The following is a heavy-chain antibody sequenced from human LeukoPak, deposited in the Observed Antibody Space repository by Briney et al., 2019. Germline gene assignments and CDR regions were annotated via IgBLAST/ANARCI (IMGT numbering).Heavy chain of an antibody. CDR2: IYPSGNT. V-gene: IGHV4-4*07. Sequence: MPSETLSLTCTVSGGSMSPYFWSWIRQPAGKGLEWIGRIYPSGNTKYNPSLKSRVSMSVDTSKNQFSLKLTSVTAADTAVYYCARGSYGYIDQWGQGLLVTVSS. D-gene: IGHD3-16*01. J-gene: IGHJ4*02. CDR3: ARGSYGYIDQ. CDR1: GGSMSPYF.